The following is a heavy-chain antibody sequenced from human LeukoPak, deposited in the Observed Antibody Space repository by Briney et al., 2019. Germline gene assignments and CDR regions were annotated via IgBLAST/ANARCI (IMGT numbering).Heavy chain of an antibody. CDR2: IYYSGST. CDR3: ARRGRRSSSYLGMDV. V-gene: IGHV4-59*08. D-gene: IGHD6-13*01. Sequence: SETLSLTCTVSGGSISSYYWSWIRQPPGKGLEWIGYIYYSGSTDYNPSLESRVTISVDTSKNQFSLKLSSVTAADTAVYYCARRGRRSSSYLGMDVWGQGTTVTVSS. CDR1: GGSISSYY. J-gene: IGHJ6*02.